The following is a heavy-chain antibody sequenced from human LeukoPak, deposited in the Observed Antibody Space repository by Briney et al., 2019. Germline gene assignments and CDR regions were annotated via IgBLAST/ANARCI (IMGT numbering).Heavy chain of an antibody. Sequence: PGGSLRLSCAASGFTFDDYAMHWVRQAPGKGLEWVSLISGDGGSTYYADSVKGRFTISRDNSKNSLYLQMNSLRTEDTALYCCAKLPLRFLEWPPDYWGQGTLVTVSS. D-gene: IGHD3-3*01. CDR1: GFTFDDYA. CDR3: AKLPLRFLEWPPDY. CDR2: ISGDGGST. V-gene: IGHV3-43*02. J-gene: IGHJ4*02.